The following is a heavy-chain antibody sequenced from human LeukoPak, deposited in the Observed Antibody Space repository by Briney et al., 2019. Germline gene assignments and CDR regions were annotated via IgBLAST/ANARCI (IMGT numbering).Heavy chain of an antibody. CDR1: GFAFNSHA. J-gene: IGHJ3*02. D-gene: IGHD3-3*01. V-gene: IGHV3-23*01. CDR3: AREKYYDFWSGYSDAFDI. Sequence: GRSLRLSCAASGFAFNSHAMSWVRQLPGKGLEWVSGISGSGGGTWYADSVRGRFTISRDNSKNTLYLQMSSLRVEDTAVYYCAREKYYDFWSGYSDAFDIWGQGTMVTVSS. CDR2: ISGSGGGT.